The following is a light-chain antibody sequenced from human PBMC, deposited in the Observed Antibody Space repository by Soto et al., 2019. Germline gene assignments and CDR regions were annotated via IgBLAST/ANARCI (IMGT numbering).Light chain of an antibody. Sequence: EIVLTQSPGTLSLSPGERGPLSCRASQSVSSSYLAWYQQKPGQAPRLLIYGASIRATGIPDRFSGSESGTDFTLTISRLEPEDFAVYYFQQTYTTPLYTFGQGTHLEI. J-gene: IGKJ2*01. V-gene: IGKV3-20*01. CDR2: GAS. CDR3: QQTYTTPLYT. CDR1: QSVSSSY.